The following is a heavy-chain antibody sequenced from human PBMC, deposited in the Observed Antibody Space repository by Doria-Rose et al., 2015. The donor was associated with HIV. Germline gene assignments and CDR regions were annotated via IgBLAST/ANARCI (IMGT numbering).Heavy chain of an antibody. D-gene: IGHD6-13*01. CDR3: ARIKSSRWYHKYYFDF. V-gene: IGHV2-26*01. CDR2: IFADDER. J-gene: IGHJ4*02. Sequence: SGPVLVKPTETLTLTCTVSGVSLSSPGMGVSWIRQPPGKALEWLANIFADDERSYNASLKSRLTISRGTSKSQVVHTMTDMDPVDTATYYCARIKSSRWYHKYYFDFWGQGTLVIVSA. CDR1: GVSLSSPGMG.